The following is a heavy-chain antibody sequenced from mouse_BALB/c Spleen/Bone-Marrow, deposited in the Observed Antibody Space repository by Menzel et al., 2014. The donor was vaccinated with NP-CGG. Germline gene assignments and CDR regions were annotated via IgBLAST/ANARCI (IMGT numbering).Heavy chain of an antibody. V-gene: IGHV2-3*01. Sequence: QVHVKQSGPGLVAPSQSLSITCTVSGFSLTNYGISWVRQPPGKGLEWLGVIWGDGSTNYHSALISRLSISKDNSKSQVLLKLNSLQTDDTATYYCRGGPWFAYWGQGTLVTVSA. J-gene: IGHJ3*01. CDR2: IWGDGST. CDR1: GFSLTNYG. CDR3: RGGPWFAY. D-gene: IGHD3-3*01.